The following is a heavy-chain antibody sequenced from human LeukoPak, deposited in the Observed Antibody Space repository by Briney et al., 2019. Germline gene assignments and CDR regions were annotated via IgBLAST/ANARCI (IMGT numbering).Heavy chain of an antibody. CDR1: GGTFSSSA. CDR2: IIPILGIA. CDR3: ASTTGTTFYYFDY. J-gene: IGHJ4*02. D-gene: IGHD1-1*01. Sequence: SVKVSCKASGGTFSSSAISWVRQAPGQGLEWMGRIIPILGIANYAQKFQGRVTITADKSTSTAYMELSSLRSEDTAVYYCASTTGTTFYYFDYWGQGTLVTVSS. V-gene: IGHV1-69*04.